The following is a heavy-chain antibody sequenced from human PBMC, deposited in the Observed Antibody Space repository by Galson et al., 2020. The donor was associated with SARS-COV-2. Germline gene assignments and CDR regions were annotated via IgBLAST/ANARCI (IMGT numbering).Heavy chain of an antibody. CDR3: ARVLPGYYESRGAFDF. Sequence: ASETLSLTCSVSGASISDYSWSWIRQAPGKGLEWIGYINNSGNTNSNPSVRSRVTISVDMSKNQFSLKLSFVTAADTAVYYCARVLPGYYESRGAFDFWGQGTRVTVPS. V-gene: IGHV4-59*01. CDR1: GASISDYS. J-gene: IGHJ4*02. CDR2: INNSGNT. D-gene: IGHD3-3*01.